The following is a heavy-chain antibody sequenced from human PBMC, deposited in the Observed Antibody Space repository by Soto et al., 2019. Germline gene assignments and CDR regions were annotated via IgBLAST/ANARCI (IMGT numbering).Heavy chain of an antibody. CDR1: GGSISSSSYY. CDR2: IYYSGST. D-gene: IGHD3-10*01. V-gene: IGHV4-39*01. CDR3: ARHGADPQGGSAHFDY. J-gene: IGHJ4*02. Sequence: PSETLSLTCTVSGGSISSSSYYWGWIRQPPGKGLEWIGSIYYSGSTYYNPSLKSRVTISVDTSKNQFSLKLSSVTAADTAVYYCARHGADPQGGSAHFDYWGQGTLVTVSS.